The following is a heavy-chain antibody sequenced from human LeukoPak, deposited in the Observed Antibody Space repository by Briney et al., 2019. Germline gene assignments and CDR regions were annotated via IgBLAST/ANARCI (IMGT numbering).Heavy chain of an antibody. J-gene: IGHJ4*02. D-gene: IGHD3-22*01. CDR3: AKDVYYYDSSGYFLLDY. CDR1: GFTFSSYG. V-gene: IGHV3-33*06. CDR2: IWYDGSNK. Sequence: GGSLRLSCAASGFTFSSYGMHWVRQAPGKGLEWVAVIWYDGSNKYYADSVKGRFTISRDNSKNTLYRQMNSLRAEDTAVYYCAKDVYYYDSSGYFLLDYWGQGTLVTVSS.